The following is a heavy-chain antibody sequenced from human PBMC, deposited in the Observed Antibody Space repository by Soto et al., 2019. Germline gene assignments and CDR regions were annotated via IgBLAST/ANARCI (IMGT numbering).Heavy chain of an antibody. CDR1: GFTLSNYA. V-gene: IGHV3-23*01. Sequence: GGSLRLSCAASGFTLSNYAMNWVRQAPGKGLEWVSTISGSGGSPYYADSVKGRFTISRDNSKNTLYLQMNSLRAGDSAIYYCAKEGTSGLYYFDYWGQGTLVTVSS. CDR3: AKEGTSGLYYFDY. J-gene: IGHJ4*02. D-gene: IGHD6-19*01. CDR2: ISGSGGSP.